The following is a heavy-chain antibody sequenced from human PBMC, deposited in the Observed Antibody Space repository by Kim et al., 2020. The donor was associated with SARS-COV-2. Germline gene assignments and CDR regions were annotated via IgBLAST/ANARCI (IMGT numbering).Heavy chain of an antibody. J-gene: IGHJ6*02. CDR2: ISWNSGSI. D-gene: IGHD4-17*01. V-gene: IGHV3-9*01. CDR3: AKDLDYGDPQRSPGAYYYGMDV. CDR1: GFTFDDYA. Sequence: GGSLRLSCAASGFTFDDYAMHWVRQAPGKGLEWVSGISWNSGSIGYADSVKGRFTISRDNAKNSLYLQMSSLRAEDTALYYCAKDLDYGDPQRSPGAYYYGMDVWGQGTTVTVSS.